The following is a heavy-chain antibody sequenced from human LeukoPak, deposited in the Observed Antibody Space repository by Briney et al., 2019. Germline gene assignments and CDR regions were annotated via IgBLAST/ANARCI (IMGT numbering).Heavy chain of an antibody. D-gene: IGHD6-13*01. CDR1: GGSFRGYY. V-gene: IGHV4-34*01. J-gene: IGHJ3*02. Sequence: SETLSLTCAVYGGSFRGYYWSWIRQPPGKGLEWIGEINHSGSTNYNPSLKSRVTISVDTSKNQFSLKLSSVTAADTAVYYCARGRKSRSRAFDIWGQGIMVTVSS. CDR2: INHSGST. CDR3: ARGRKSRSRAFDI.